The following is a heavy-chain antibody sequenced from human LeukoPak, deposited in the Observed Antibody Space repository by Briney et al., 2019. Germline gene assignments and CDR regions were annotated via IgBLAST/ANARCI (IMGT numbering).Heavy chain of an antibody. CDR3: ARRSSGSPPYYFDY. J-gene: IGHJ4*02. CDR1: GFTSSSYW. Sequence: GGSLRLSCAASGFTSSSYWMHWVRQAPGKGLVWVSRINSDGSTTNYADYVKGRFTISRDNAKNTLYLQMNSLRAEDTAVYYCARRSSGSPPYYFDYWGQGTLVTVSS. D-gene: IGHD1-26*01. V-gene: IGHV3-74*01. CDR2: INSDGSTT.